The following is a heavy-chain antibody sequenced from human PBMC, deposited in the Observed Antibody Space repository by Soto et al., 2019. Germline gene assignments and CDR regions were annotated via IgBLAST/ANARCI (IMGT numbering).Heavy chain of an antibody. Sequence: EVQLVESGGGLVQPGRSLRLSCAASGFTFDDYAMHWVRQAPGKGLEWVSGISWNSGNIDYVDSVKGRFTISRDNAKNSLYLQINSLRTEDRALYYCSRARSAYWGFDDYWGQGTLVTVSS. CDR1: GFTFDDYA. CDR2: ISWNSGNI. D-gene: IGHD3-3*01. CDR3: SRARSAYWGFDDY. V-gene: IGHV3-9*01. J-gene: IGHJ4*02.